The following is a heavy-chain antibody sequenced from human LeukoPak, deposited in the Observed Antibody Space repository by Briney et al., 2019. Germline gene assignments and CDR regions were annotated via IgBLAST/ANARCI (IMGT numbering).Heavy chain of an antibody. J-gene: IGHJ4*02. V-gene: IGHV3-9*01. D-gene: IGHD4-23*01. Sequence: GGSLRLSCAASGFTFDDYAMHWVRQAPGKGLEWASGISWNSGSIGYADSVKGRFTISRDNAKNSLYLQMNSLRAEDTALYYCAKDLYGGFDYWGQGTLVTVS. CDR1: GFTFDDYA. CDR3: AKDLYGGFDY. CDR2: ISWNSGSI.